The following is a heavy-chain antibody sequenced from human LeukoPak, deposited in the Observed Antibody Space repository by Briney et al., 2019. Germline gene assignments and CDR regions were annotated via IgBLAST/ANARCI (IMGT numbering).Heavy chain of an antibody. CDR3: EGRNYYDSSGYYSNDY. J-gene: IGHJ4*02. CDR2: IYYSGST. D-gene: IGHD3-22*01. CDR1: GGSISSSSYY. Sequence: SETLSLTCTVSGGSISSSSYYWGWIRQPPGKGLEWIGSIYYSGSTYYNPSLKSRVTISVDTSKNQFSLKLSSVTAADTAVYYCEGRNYYDSSGYYSNDYWGQGTLVTVSS. V-gene: IGHV4-39*07.